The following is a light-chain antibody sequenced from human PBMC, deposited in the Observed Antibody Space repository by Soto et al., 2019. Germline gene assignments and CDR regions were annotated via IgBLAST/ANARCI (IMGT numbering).Light chain of an antibody. J-gene: IGKJ1*01. CDR2: DAS. Sequence: DSQMTQSPSTLSASVGDRVTITCRASQSASTFLAWYQQKPGQAPKLLIYDASTLQSGVPSRFSASGSGTEFALTISGLQPDDFAVYYCQQYNRYAVTFGQGTKVDIK. V-gene: IGKV1-5*01. CDR3: QQYNRYAVT. CDR1: QSASTF.